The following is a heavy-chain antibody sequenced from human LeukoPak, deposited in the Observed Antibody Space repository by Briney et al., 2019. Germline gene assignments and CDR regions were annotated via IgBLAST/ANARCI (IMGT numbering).Heavy chain of an antibody. Sequence: PGGSLRLSCAASGFTFSSYWMSWVRQAPGKGLEWVANIKQDGSEKYYVDSVKGRFTISRDNAKNSLYLQMNSLRAEDTAVYYCAREGATMIVVETHFDYWGQGTLVTVSS. CDR1: GFTFSSYW. J-gene: IGHJ4*02. CDR3: AREGATMIVVETHFDY. CDR2: IKQDGSEK. V-gene: IGHV3-7*01. D-gene: IGHD3-22*01.